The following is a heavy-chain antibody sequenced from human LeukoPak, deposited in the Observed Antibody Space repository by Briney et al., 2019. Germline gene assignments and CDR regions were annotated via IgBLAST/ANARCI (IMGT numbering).Heavy chain of an antibody. CDR2: IKQDGSEK. J-gene: IGHJ6*03. D-gene: IGHD3-22*01. CDR3: ARHYYDRSGYYPYYYYYYMDV. CDR1: GFTFSSYW. Sequence: GGSLRLSCAASGFTFSSYWMSWVRQAPGKRLEWVANIKQDGSEKYYVDSVKGRSTISRDNAKNSLYLQMNSLRAEDTAVYYCARHYYDRSGYYPYYYYYYMDVWGKGTTVTVSS. V-gene: IGHV3-7*01.